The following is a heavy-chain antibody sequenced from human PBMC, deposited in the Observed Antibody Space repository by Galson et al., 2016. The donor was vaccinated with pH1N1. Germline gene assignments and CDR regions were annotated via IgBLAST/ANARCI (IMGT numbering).Heavy chain of an antibody. CDR3: ARHDVEYFDS. J-gene: IGHJ4*02. V-gene: IGHV4-38-2*01. CDR1: GFSISSGYY. CDR2: IHHSGTT. Sequence: SETLSLTCGVSGFSISSGYYWGWIRQPPGKGLEWMGSIHHSGTTYYNAALKSRVTISGDTSKTQFSMNLRSMTAADTAAYYCARHDVEYFDSWGQGILVTVSS. D-gene: IGHD1-1*01.